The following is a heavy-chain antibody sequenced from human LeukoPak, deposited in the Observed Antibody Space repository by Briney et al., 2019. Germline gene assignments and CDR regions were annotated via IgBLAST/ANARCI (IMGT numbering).Heavy chain of an antibody. CDR2: IYYSGST. D-gene: IGHD3-22*01. CDR1: GGSIGNSSYY. V-gene: IGHV4-39*07. J-gene: IGHJ3*02. CDR3: AILLAGVSNGYDNAFDI. Sequence: SETLSLTSAISGGSIGNSSYYWGWIRQPPGKGLEWIGSIYYSGSTYYNPSLKSRVTISIDTSKKQFSLRLSSVTAADTAVYYCAILLAGVSNGYDNAFDIWGQGTMVTVSS.